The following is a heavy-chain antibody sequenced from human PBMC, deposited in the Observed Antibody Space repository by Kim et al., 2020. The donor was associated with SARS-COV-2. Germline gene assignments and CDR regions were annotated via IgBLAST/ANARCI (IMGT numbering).Heavy chain of an antibody. Sequence: YNPVLKSRVTISVDTSKNQLSLKRSTVTAADTAVYYCARLSGSYGYYFVYWGQGTLVTVSS. CDR3: ARLSGSYGYYFVY. J-gene: IGHJ4*02. V-gene: IGHV4-39*01. D-gene: IGHD1-26*01.